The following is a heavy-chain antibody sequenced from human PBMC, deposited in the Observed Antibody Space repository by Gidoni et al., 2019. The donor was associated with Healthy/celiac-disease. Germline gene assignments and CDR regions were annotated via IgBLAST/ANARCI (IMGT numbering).Heavy chain of an antibody. CDR1: GGHFSSYA. J-gene: IGHJ6*03. V-gene: IGHV1-69*01. CDR2: IIPIFGTA. CDR3: ASTRGWAHPPIKYYYDMDV. D-gene: IGHD6-19*01. Sequence: QVQLLQSGAEVKKPGSSVKVSCKASGGHFSSYALSWVRQAPGQGLEWIGGIIPIFGTANYAQKFQGRVTITADESTSTAYMELSSLRSEDTAVYYCASTRGWAHPPIKYYYDMDVWGKGTTVTVSS.